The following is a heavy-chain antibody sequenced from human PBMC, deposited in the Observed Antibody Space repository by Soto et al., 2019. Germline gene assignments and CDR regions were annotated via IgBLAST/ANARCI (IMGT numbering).Heavy chain of an antibody. CDR1: GGSFSTYY. Sequence: SETLSLTCTVSGGSFSTYYWSWIRQPPGKGLEWIGYVSYSGTTNYSPSLKSRVTISLDTSRNEFSLKLRSATAADTAVYYCARDRGSLTTGDGTFDIWGPGTMVTVSS. CDR3: ARDRGSLTTGDGTFDI. V-gene: IGHV4-59*01. D-gene: IGHD4-17*01. J-gene: IGHJ3*02. CDR2: VSYSGTT.